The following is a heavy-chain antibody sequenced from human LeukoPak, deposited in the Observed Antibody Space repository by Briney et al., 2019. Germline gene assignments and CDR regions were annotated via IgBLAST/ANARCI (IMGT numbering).Heavy chain of an antibody. Sequence: SETLSLTCTVSGGSISSGDYYWSWIRQPPGRGLGWIGYIYYSGSTYYNPSLKSRVTISVDTSKNQFSLKLSSVTAADTAVYYCARALGSYWGQGTLVTVSS. CDR3: ARALGSY. CDR1: GGSISSGDYY. D-gene: IGHD7-27*01. V-gene: IGHV4-30-4*01. CDR2: IYYSGST. J-gene: IGHJ4*02.